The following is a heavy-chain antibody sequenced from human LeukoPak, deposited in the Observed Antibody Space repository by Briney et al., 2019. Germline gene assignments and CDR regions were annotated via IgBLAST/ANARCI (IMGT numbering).Heavy chain of an antibody. CDR3: ARGGVSSRRAYFDY. CDR2: IYYSGST. CDR1: GGSISSYH. J-gene: IGHJ4*02. D-gene: IGHD6-13*01. V-gene: IGHV4-59*01. Sequence: SETLSLTCTVSGGSISSYHWSWIRQPPGKGLEWIGYIYYSGSTNYNPSLKSRVTISVDTSKNQFSLKLSSVTAADTAVYYCARGGVSSRRAYFDYWGQGTLVTVSS.